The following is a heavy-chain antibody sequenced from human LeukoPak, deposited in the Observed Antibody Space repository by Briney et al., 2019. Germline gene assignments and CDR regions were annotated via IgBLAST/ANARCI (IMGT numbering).Heavy chain of an antibody. V-gene: IGHV3-23*01. J-gene: IGHJ3*02. CDR1: GFTFSSYA. D-gene: IGHD3-22*01. CDR3: AKDQGYYYDSSGYWPSTFDI. Sequence: GGSLRLSCAASGFTFSSYAMSWVRQAPGKGLEWVSAISGSGGSTYYADSVKGRFTISRDNSKNTLYLQMNSLRAEDTAVYYCAKDQGYYYDSSGYWPSTFDIWGQGTMVTVSS. CDR2: ISGSGGST.